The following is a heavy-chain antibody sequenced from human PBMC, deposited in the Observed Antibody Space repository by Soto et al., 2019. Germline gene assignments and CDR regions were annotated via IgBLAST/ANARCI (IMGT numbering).Heavy chain of an antibody. V-gene: IGHV4-34*01. D-gene: IGHD3-3*01. Sequence: TLSLTCAVYGGSFSGYYWSWIRQPPGKGLEWIGEINHSGSTNYNPSLKSRVTISVDTSKNQFSLKLSSVTAADTAVYYCARIYTIPLYYYGMDVWGQGTTVTVSS. J-gene: IGHJ6*02. CDR3: ARIYTIPLYYYGMDV. CDR1: GGSFSGYY. CDR2: INHSGST.